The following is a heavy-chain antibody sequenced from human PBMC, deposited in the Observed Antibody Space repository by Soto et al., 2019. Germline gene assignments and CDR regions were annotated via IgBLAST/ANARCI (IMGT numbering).Heavy chain of an antibody. CDR2: ISGSGGST. CDR1: GFTFSSYA. D-gene: IGHD1-7*01. CDR3: AKGSGTGTTGYYYYYMDV. Sequence: GGSLRLSCAASGFTFSSYAMSWVRQAPGKGLEWVSAISGSGGSTYYADSVKGRFTISRDNSKNTLYLQMNSLRAEDTAVYYCAKGSGTGTTGYYYYYMDVWGKGTKVTVSS. J-gene: IGHJ6*03. V-gene: IGHV3-23*01.